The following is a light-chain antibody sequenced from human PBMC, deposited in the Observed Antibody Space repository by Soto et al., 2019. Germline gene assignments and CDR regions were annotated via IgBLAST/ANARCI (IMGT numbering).Light chain of an antibody. CDR1: QTVATN. J-gene: IGKJ3*01. V-gene: IGKV3-15*01. CDR3: QQYNKWPLFT. Sequence: EVALTQSPATLSVSPGERATLSCRASQTVATNLGLYQQSPGQAPRLLIYGASTRATGIPARCSGSASGSEFTLTISSLQSDDFAVYYCQQYNKWPLFTFGPGTTVDNK. CDR2: GAS.